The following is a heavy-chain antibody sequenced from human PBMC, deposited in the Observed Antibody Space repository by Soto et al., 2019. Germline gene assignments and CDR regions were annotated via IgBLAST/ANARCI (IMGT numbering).Heavy chain of an antibody. CDR3: AKSRGGNNFDFFD. J-gene: IGHJ4*02. CDR1: GFPFGYYW. D-gene: IGHD5-12*01. V-gene: IGHV3-7*01. CDR2: IKMDASEK. Sequence: GGSLRLSCVASGFPFGYYWMSWVRQAPGKGLEWLATIKMDASEKKYVDSVKGRFTMSRDNSKNTLYLQMSSLSADDTAVYYCAKSRGGNNFDFFDWGQGALVTVSS.